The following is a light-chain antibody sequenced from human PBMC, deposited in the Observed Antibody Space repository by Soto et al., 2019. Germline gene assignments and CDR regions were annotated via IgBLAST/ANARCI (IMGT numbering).Light chain of an antibody. CDR2: DVS. Sequence: ALTQPASVSGSPGQSITISCTGPSSDVGGYNYVSWYQQHPGKAPKLMIYDVSNRPSGVSNRFSGSKSGNTASLTISGLQAEDEADYYCSSYTSSSTVVFGGGTKLTVL. V-gene: IGLV2-14*01. J-gene: IGLJ2*01. CDR1: SSDVGGYNY. CDR3: SSYTSSSTVV.